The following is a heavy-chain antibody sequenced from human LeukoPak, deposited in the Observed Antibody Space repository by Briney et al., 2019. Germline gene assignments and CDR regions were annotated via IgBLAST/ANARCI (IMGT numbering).Heavy chain of an antibody. V-gene: IGHV3-30*03. D-gene: IGHD3-3*02. CDR3: VRELGAPAAGAFDL. CDR1: GFTFSSYG. CDR2: ISYGGSNK. Sequence: PGRSLRLSCAASGFTFSSYGMHWVRQAPGKGLEWVAVISYGGSNKFYADSVEGRFTISRDNSKNTLYLQMNSLRAEDTAVYYCVRELGAPAAGAFDLWGQGTLVTVSS. J-gene: IGHJ3*01.